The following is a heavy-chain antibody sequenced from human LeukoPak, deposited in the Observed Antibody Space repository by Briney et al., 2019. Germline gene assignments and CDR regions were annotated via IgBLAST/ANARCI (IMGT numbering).Heavy chain of an antibody. Sequence: SETLSLTCTVSGGSISSSSYYWGWIRQPPGKGLEWIGSIYYSGSTYYNPSLKSRVTISVDTSKNQFSLKLSSVTAADTAVYYCARHYYDSKGSLYYFDYWGQGTLVTVSS. CDR2: IYYSGST. V-gene: IGHV4-39*01. D-gene: IGHD3-22*01. J-gene: IGHJ4*02. CDR3: ARHYYDSKGSLYYFDY. CDR1: GGSISSSSYY.